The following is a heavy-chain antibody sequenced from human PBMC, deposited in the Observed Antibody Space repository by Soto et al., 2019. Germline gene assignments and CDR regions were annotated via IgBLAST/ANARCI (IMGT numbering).Heavy chain of an antibody. J-gene: IGHJ4*02. CDR2: VYYSGST. V-gene: IGHV4-39*01. D-gene: IGHD3-16*01. CDR3: ARQPRGPGYGERGLYFDY. Sequence: KTSETLSLTCTVSGGSTNSRSDYWGWIRQPPGKGLEWIGSVYYSGSTHDNPSLQSRVTISVDTSRNQFSLNLISVTAADTAVYFCARQPRGPGYGERGLYFDYWGQGTLVTVSS. CDR1: GGSTNSRSDY.